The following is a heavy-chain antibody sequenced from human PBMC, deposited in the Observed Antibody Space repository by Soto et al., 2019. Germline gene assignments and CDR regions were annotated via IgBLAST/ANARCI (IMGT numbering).Heavy chain of an antibody. D-gene: IGHD3-10*01. J-gene: IGHJ4*01. CDR3: ARDPNYYGSGVSLFDY. Sequence: PSETLSLTCAVSGGSISSGGYSWSWIRQPPGKGLEWIGYIYHSGTTYYNPSLKSRVTISVDTSKNQFSLRLTSVTAADTAVYYCARDPNYYGSGVSLFDYWGHGALVTVSS. CDR2: IYHSGTT. V-gene: IGHV4-30-2*05. CDR1: GGSISSGGYS.